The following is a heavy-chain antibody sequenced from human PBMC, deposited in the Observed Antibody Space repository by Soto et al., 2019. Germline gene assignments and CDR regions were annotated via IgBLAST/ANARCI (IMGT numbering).Heavy chain of an antibody. V-gene: IGHV1-69*01. CDR2: IIPMSGRPRGMGGTIPFFGST. J-gene: IGHJ6*02. CDR1: GGTFSNCA. D-gene: IGHD5-12*01. Sequence: QVHLVQSGAEVKKPGSSVKVSCKTSGGTFSNCAINWVRQAPGQGLEWMGGIIPMSGRPRGMGGTIPFFGSTNYAQKFQGRVTISADETTRTPYVEPGSIASEDTAVYYCAREETWMEMCRSPGPMPRQSYYGMAVWGQGTTVTVSS. CDR3: AREETWMEMCRSPGPMPRQSYYGMAV.